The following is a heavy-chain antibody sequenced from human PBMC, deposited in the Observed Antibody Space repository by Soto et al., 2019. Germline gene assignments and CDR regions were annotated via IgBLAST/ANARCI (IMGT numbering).Heavy chain of an antibody. V-gene: IGHV3-21*01. CDR1: GFTFSTYS. D-gene: IGHD3-22*01. CDR2: ISSGSTYI. Sequence: PGGSLRLSCAASGFTFSTYSMNWVRQAPGKGLEWVSSISSGSTYIYYPASVKGRFTISRDNAKNSLYLQMSGLRAEDTAVYYCARDGYRSYSDSPAYPNYFASWAQGPSVIVCS. J-gene: IGHJ4*02. CDR3: ARDGYRSYSDSPAYPNYFAS.